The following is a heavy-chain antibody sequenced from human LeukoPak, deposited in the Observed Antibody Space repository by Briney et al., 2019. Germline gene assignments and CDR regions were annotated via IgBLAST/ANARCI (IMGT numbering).Heavy chain of an antibody. D-gene: IGHD3-3*01. CDR2: ISGSGGST. CDR3: ARDSPEVNCFGVVITTNSCPGDY. CDR1: GFTFSSYA. V-gene: IGHV3-23*01. Sequence: GGSLRLSCAASGFTFSSYAMSWVRQAPGKGLEWVSAISGSGGSTYCADSVKGRFTISRDNAKNSLHLQMNSLRAEDTAVYYCARDSPEVNCFGVVITTNSCPGDYWGQGALVTVSS. J-gene: IGHJ4*02.